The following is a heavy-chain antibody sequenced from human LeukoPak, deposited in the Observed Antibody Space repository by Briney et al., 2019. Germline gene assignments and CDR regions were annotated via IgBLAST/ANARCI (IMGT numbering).Heavy chain of an antibody. D-gene: IGHD6-19*01. CDR1: GFTFSSYS. CDR3: ARYSSGWYYFDY. Sequence: GGSLRLSCAASGFTFSSYSMNWVRQAPGKGLEWVSSISSSSSYIYYADSVKGRFTISRDNAKNSLYLQMNSLRAEDTAVYYCARYSSGWYYFDYWGQGTLVTVSS. V-gene: IGHV3-21*01. CDR2: ISSSSSYI. J-gene: IGHJ4*02.